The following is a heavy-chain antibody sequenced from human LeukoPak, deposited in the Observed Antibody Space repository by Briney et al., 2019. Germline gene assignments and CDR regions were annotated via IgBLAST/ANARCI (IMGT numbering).Heavy chain of an antibody. CDR2: IRYDGSNK. D-gene: IGHD6-6*01. CDR1: GFTFSNYW. J-gene: IGHJ6*03. V-gene: IGHV3-30*02. CDR3: AKDRGSSSPGMDV. Sequence: PGGSLRLSCAASGFTFSNYWMRWVRQAPGKGLEWVAFIRYDGSNKYYADSVKGRFTISRDNSKNTLYLQMNSLRAEDTAVYYCAKDRGSSSPGMDVWGKGTTVTVSS.